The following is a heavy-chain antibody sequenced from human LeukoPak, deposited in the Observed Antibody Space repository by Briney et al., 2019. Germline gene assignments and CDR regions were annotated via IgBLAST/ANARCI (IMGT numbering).Heavy chain of an antibody. CDR2: IYYSGST. CDR3: ARTVVTATQYYFDY. CDR1: GGSISSGGSY. V-gene: IGHV4-31*03. J-gene: IGHJ4*02. Sequence: SETLSLTCTVSGGSISSGGSYWSWIRQHPGKGLEWLGYIYYSGSTYYNPSLKSRVTISVDTSKNQFSLKLSSVTAADTAVYYCARTVVTATQYYFDYWGQGTLVTVSS. D-gene: IGHD2-21*02.